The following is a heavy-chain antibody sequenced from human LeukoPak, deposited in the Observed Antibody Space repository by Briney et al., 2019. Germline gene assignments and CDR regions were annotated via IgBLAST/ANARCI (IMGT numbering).Heavy chain of an antibody. V-gene: IGHV3-53*01. J-gene: IGHJ4*02. Sequence: GGSLRLSCAASGFTVSSNYMSWVRQAPGKGLEWVSVIYSGGSTYYADSVKGRFTISRDNSKNTLYLQMNSLRAEDTAVYYCAREFSTVTTVWVYWGQGALVTVSS. CDR3: AREFSTVTTVWVY. CDR1: GFTVSSNY. D-gene: IGHD4-17*01. CDR2: IYSGGST.